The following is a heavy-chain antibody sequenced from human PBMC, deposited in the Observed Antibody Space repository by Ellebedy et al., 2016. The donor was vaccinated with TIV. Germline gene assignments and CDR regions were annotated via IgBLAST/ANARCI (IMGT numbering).Heavy chain of an antibody. J-gene: IGHJ5*02. Sequence: GESLKISCAASGFTFSDYYMSWIRQAPGKGLEWVSCISSSGGIIYYADSVKGRFTISRDNAKNSLYLQMNSLRAEDTAVYYCARDTRFIDQQHNWFDPWGQGTLVTVSS. V-gene: IGHV3-11*01. CDR2: ISSSGGII. CDR1: GFTFSDYY. CDR3: ARDTRFIDQQHNWFDP. D-gene: IGHD6-13*01.